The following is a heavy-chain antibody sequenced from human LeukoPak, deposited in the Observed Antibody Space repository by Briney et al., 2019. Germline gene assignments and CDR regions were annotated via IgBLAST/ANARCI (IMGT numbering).Heavy chain of an antibody. J-gene: IGHJ4*02. Sequence: GGSLRLSCAASGFSFGSYAMSWVRQAPGKGLEWVSTISDGGRSTYYADSVKGRFAISRDNSRNTLYLQMDSLRPEDTAVYYCAKSAWSRDYYQFDCWGQGTLVTVSS. CDR3: AKSAWSRDYYQFDC. CDR1: GFSFGSYA. D-gene: IGHD4-17*01. V-gene: IGHV3-23*01. CDR2: ISDGGRST.